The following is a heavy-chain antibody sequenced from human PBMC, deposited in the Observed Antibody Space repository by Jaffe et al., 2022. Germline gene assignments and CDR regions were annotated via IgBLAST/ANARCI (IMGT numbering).Heavy chain of an antibody. J-gene: IGHJ4*02. CDR2: ISWDGGST. V-gene: IGHV3-43*01. D-gene: IGHD3-9*01. CDR1: GFTFDDYT. CDR3: AKDIGYDILTGSGWFDY. Sequence: EVQLVESGGVVVQPGGSLRLSCAASGFTFDDYTMHWVRQAPGKGLEWVSLISWDGGSTYYADSVKGRFTISRDNSKNSLYLQMNSLRTEDTALYYCAKDIGYDILTGSGWFDYWGQGTLVTVSS.